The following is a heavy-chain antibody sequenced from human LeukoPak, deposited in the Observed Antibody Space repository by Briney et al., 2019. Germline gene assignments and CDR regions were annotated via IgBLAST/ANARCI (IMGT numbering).Heavy chain of an antibody. J-gene: IGHJ4*02. CDR1: GFTFSSYG. V-gene: IGHV3-30*18. Sequence: GGSLRLPCAASGFTFSSYGMHWVRQAPGKGLEWVAVISYDGSNKYYADSAKGRFTISRDNSKNTLYLQMNSLRAEDTAVYYCAKTRSAGMIGGFDYWGQGTLVTVSS. CDR2: ISYDGSNK. D-gene: IGHD3-16*01. CDR3: AKTRSAGMIGGFDY.